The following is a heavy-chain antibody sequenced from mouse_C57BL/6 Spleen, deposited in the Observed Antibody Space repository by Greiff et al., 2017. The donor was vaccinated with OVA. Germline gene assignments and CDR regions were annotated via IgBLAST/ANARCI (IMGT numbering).Heavy chain of an antibody. J-gene: IGHJ3*01. V-gene: IGHV14-4*01. Sequence: VQLQQSGAELVRPGASVKLSCTASGFNIKDYYMHWVKQRPEQGLEWIGWIDPENGDTEYASKFQGKATITADTSSNTAYLQLSSLTSEDTAVYYCTTPYSNPWFAYWGQGTLVTVSA. CDR2: IDPENGDT. CDR1: GFNIKDYY. D-gene: IGHD2-5*01. CDR3: TTPYSNPWFAY.